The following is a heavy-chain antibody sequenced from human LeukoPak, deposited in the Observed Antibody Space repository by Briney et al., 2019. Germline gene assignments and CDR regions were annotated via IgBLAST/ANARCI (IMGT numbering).Heavy chain of an antibody. V-gene: IGHV1-18*01. D-gene: IGHD3-10*01. CDR2: ISGYNSNT. J-gene: IGHJ5*02. CDR3: ARDTSGSSLSWFDP. Sequence: ASVKVSCKASGYTFSRYGISWVRQAPGQGLEWMGWISGYNSNTNYAQKFQGRVTMTTDTSTSTAYMELRSLRSDDTAVYYCARDTSGSSLSWFDPWGQGTLVTVSS. CDR1: GYTFSRYG.